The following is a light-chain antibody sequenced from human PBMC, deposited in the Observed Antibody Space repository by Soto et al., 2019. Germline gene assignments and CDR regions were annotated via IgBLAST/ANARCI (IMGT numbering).Light chain of an antibody. Sequence: DIQMTQSPSTLSASVGDRVTITCRASQSISDSLAWYQQKPGKAPKLLIYEASSLKSGVPSRFSGRRSGTEYTLTISSLQPDDFATYYCQQYNGYWTFGQGTKGEIK. CDR3: QQYNGYWT. V-gene: IGKV1-5*03. CDR1: QSISDS. CDR2: EAS. J-gene: IGKJ1*01.